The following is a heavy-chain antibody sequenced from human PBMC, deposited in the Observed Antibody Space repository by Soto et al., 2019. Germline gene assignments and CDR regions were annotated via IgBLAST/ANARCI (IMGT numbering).Heavy chain of an antibody. CDR3: AHWFLEDIEESDNWFDP. V-gene: IGHV2-5*02. CDR2: IYWDDDK. D-gene: IGHD2-15*01. Sequence: SGPTLVKPTQTLTLTCTFSGFSLSTSGVGVGWIRQPPGKALEWLALIYWDDDKRYRPSLKSRLPITKDTSNNQVVLTMPNMDPVDTATYYCAHWFLEDIEESDNWFDPWGQGTLVTVSS. J-gene: IGHJ5*02. CDR1: GFSLSTSGVG.